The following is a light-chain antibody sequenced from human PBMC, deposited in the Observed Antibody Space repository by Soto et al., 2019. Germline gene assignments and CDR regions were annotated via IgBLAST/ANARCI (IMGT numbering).Light chain of an antibody. CDR2: DVS. Sequence: QSALPQPASGYGSPGQSITISCTGTSSDVGGYNYVSWYQQHPGKAPKFMIYDVSNRPSGVSNRFSGSKSGNTASLTISGLQAEDEADYYCCSYTTSNTRQIVFGTGTKVTVL. CDR1: SSDVGGYNY. J-gene: IGLJ1*01. CDR3: CSYTTSNTRQIV. V-gene: IGLV2-14*01.